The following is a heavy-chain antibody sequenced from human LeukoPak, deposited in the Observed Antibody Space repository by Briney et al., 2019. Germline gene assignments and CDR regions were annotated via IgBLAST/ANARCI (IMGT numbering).Heavy chain of an antibody. CDR2: VSNTGST. J-gene: IGHJ4*02. Sequence: SETLSLRCNVSGGSITTGSYYWSWLRQSLETGLEWIGYVSNTGSTDYHPSLRGRVTISQDTSKNQFSLSLTSVTAADTAVYYCARAPLGGRRLLYYFDFWGQGTLVTVSS. CDR1: GGSITTGSYY. V-gene: IGHV4-61*01. D-gene: IGHD5-24*01. CDR3: ARAPLGGRRLLYYFDF.